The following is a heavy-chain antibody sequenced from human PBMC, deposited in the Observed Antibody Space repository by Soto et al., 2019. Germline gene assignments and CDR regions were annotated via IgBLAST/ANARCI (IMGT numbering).Heavy chain of an antibody. D-gene: IGHD6-6*01. CDR2: ISSSGDRT. CDR3: TNRKLATRPWCPAFDV. J-gene: IGHJ3*01. CDR1: GFTFSSYA. V-gene: IGHV3-23*01. Sequence: EVQLLESGGGLVQPGGSLRLSCAASGFTFSSYAMSWVRQAPGKGLEWVSAISSSGDRTYYPDSVKGRFTISRDNSKNTLYLQMNGLRDEDTAIYYCTNRKLATRPWCPAFDVWGQGTMVTGSS.